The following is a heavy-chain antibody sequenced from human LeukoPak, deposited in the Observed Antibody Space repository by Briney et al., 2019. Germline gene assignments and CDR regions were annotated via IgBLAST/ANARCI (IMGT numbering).Heavy chain of an antibody. CDR1: GFTFSSYD. V-gene: IGHV3-23*01. Sequence: PGGTLRLSCAASGFTFSSYDMSWVRQAPGKGLEWVSGISGSGVSSSSGSSYYADSVKGRFTISRDNSKNTLYLQMNSLRAEDTAVYYCAKDRLRYCTGDNCYSPVDYWGQGILVTVSS. J-gene: IGHJ4*01. D-gene: IGHD2-15*01. CDR2: ISGSGVSSSSGSS. CDR3: AKDRLRYCTGDNCYSPVDY.